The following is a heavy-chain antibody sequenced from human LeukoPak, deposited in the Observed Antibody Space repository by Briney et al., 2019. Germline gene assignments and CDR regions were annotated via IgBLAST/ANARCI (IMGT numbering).Heavy chain of an antibody. CDR1: GFTFSIYG. CDR3: ARDNGDGYNYYY. J-gene: IGHJ4*02. V-gene: IGHV3-30*03. Sequence: GGSLRLSCAASGFTFSIYGMHWVRQAPGKGLEWVAVISYDGSDKYYADSVKGRFTISRDNSKNTLYLQMNSLRAEDTAVYYCARDNGDGYNYYYWGQGTLVTVSS. CDR2: ISYDGSDK. D-gene: IGHD5-24*01.